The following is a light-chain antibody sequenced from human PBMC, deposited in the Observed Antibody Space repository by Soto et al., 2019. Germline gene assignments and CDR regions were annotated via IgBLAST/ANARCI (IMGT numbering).Light chain of an antibody. V-gene: IGLV2-14*01. CDR1: RSDVGGFNY. J-gene: IGLJ1*01. CDR2: EVS. Sequence: QSVLTQPASVSGSPGQSITISCTGTRSDVGGFNYVSWYQQHPGKAPKLMIYEVSNRPSGISTRFSGSKSGNTASLTISGLQAEDEADYYCSSYTGSSLYVFGSGTKLTVL. CDR3: SSYTGSSLYV.